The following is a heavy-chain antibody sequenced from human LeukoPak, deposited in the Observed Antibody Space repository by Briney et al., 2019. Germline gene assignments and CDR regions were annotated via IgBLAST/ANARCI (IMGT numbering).Heavy chain of an antibody. J-gene: IGHJ4*02. V-gene: IGHV1-24*01. CDR2: FDPEDGET. CDR3: ATGPKRKKNKTGFDH. CDR1: GYTLTELS. Sequence: GASVKVSCKVSGYTLTELSMHWVRQAPGKGLEWMGGFDPEDGETIYAQKLQGRVTMTEDTSTDTAYMELSSLSSEDTAVYYCATGPKRKKNKTGFDHWGQGTLVTVSS. D-gene: IGHD1-1*01.